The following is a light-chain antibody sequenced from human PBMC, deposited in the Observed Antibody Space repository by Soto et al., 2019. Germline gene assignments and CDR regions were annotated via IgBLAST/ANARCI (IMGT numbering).Light chain of an antibody. CDR1: NIGSKS. CDR2: DDS. Sequence: SYEVTHPPSVSVAPGQTARITCGGNNIGSKSVHWYQQKPGRAPVLDVYDDSDRPSGIHERFSGSNSGNTATLTISRVEAGDEADYYCQVWDSSSDHRVFGGGTKLTVL. J-gene: IGLJ3*02. CDR3: QVWDSSSDHRV. V-gene: IGLV3-21*02.